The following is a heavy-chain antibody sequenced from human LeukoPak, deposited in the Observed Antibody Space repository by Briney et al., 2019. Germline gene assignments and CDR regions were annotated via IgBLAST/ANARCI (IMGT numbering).Heavy chain of an antibody. CDR3: ARESNGSGSYPYFDY. J-gene: IGHJ4*02. D-gene: IGHD3-10*01. CDR2: IYYSGST. CDR1: GGSIRSSSYY. V-gene: IGHV4-39*07. Sequence: KSSETLSLTCTVSGGSIRSSSYYWGWIRQPPGKRLEWIGSIYYSGSTYYNPSLKSRVTISVDTSKNQFSLKLSSVTAADTAVYYCARESNGSGSYPYFDYWGQGTLVTVSS.